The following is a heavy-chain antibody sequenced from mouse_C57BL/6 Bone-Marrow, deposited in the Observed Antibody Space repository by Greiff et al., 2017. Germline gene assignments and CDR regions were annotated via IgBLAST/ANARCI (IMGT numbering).Heavy chain of an antibody. Sequence: QVQLKESGAELARPGASVKLSCKASGYTFTSYGISWVKQRTGQGLEWIGEIYPRSGNTYYNEKFKGKATLTADKSSSTAYMELRSLTSEDSAVYFGARNGYYSYYFDYWGQGTTLTVSS. CDR3: ARNGYYSYYFDY. J-gene: IGHJ2*01. CDR2: IYPRSGNT. CDR1: GYTFTSYG. V-gene: IGHV1-81*01. D-gene: IGHD2-3*01.